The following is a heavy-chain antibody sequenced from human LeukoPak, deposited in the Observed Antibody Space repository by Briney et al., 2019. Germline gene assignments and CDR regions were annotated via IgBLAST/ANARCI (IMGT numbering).Heavy chain of an antibody. CDR3: ARVPETYYDILTGYSYYYYGMDV. Sequence: PGGSLRLSCAASGFTFSSYSMNWVRQAPGKGLEWVSSISSSSSYIYYADSVKGRFTISRDNAKNSLYLQMNSLRAEDTAVYYCARVPETYYDILTGYSYYYYGMDVWGQGTTVTVSS. CDR1: GFTFSSYS. V-gene: IGHV3-21*01. CDR2: ISSSSSYI. J-gene: IGHJ6*02. D-gene: IGHD3-9*01.